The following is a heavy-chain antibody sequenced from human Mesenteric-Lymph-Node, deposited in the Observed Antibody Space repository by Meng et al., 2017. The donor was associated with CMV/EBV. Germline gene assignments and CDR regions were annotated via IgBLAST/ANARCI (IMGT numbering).Heavy chain of an antibody. D-gene: IGHD3-3*01. CDR3: ARKLAVYDFWSPLLFDP. V-gene: IGHV3-7*01. CDR2: IKQDGSEK. J-gene: IGHJ5*02. Sequence: GGSLRLSCAASGFTFSSYWMSWVRQAPGKGLEWVANIKQDGSEKYYVDSVKGRFTISRDNAINSLYLQMNSLRAEDTAVYYCARKLAVYDFWSPLLFDPWGQGTLVTVSS. CDR1: GFTFSSYW.